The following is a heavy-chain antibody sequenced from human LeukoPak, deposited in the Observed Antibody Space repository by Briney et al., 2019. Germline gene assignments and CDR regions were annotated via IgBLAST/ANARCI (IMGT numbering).Heavy chain of an antibody. CDR1: GYTLTELS. J-gene: IGHJ5*02. CDR3: ATSRPEYHYDILTGYHYRNWFDP. V-gene: IGHV1-24*01. D-gene: IGHD3-9*01. Sequence: ASVKVSCKVSGYTLTELSMHWVRQAPGKGLEWMGGFDPEDGETIYAQKFQGRVTMTEDTSTDTAYTELSSLRSEDTAVYYCATSRPEYHYDILTGYHYRNWFDPWGQGTLVTVSS. CDR2: FDPEDGET.